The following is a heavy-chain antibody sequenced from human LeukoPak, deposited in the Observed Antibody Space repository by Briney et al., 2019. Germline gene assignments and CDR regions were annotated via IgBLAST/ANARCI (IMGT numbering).Heavy chain of an antibody. D-gene: IGHD3-3*01. CDR2: ISSSSSTI. J-gene: IGHJ4*02. CDR3: ARDTYVVTNFLEWFEDY. V-gene: IGHV3-48*01. Sequence: GGSLRLSCAASGFTFSSYSMNWVRQAPGKGLEWVSYISSSSSTIYYADSVKGRFTISRDNAKNSLYLQMNSLRAEDTAVYYCARDTYVVTNFLEWFEDYWGQGTLVTVSS. CDR1: GFTFSSYS.